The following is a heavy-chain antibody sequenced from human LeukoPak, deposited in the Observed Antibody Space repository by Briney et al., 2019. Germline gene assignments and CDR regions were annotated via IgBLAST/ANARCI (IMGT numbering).Heavy chain of an antibody. V-gene: IGHV3-23*01. J-gene: IGHJ3*01. CDR3: AKALTDHQVLDAFDF. Sequence: PGGSLRLSCTYSGFTSRFLGMSWIRQAPGKGLEWVSGTSGSGGSEYYADSVRGRSTISRDISKNDLFLQMNSLRVEDTDLYYCAKALTDHQVLDAFDFWGQGTVVTVSP. CDR2: TSGSGGSE. CDR1: GFTSRFLG.